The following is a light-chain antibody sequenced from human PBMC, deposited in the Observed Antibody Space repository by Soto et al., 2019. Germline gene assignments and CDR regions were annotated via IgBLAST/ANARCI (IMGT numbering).Light chain of an antibody. CDR1: SSDVGSYNL. CDR2: EGS. J-gene: IGLJ1*01. CDR3: CSYAGSSTYV. Sequence: QSAPTQPASVSGSPGQSITISCPGTSSDVGSYNLVSWYQQHPGKAPNLMIYEGSKRPSGVSNRFSGSNSGNTASLTISGLQAEDEADYYCCSYAGSSTYVCGTGTKVTV. V-gene: IGLV2-23*01.